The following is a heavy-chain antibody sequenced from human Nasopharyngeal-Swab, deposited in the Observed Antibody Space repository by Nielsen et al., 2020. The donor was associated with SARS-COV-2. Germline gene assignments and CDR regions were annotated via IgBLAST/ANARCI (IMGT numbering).Heavy chain of an antibody. Sequence: VRQMPGKGLGWRGRIEQSESYTNNSPSFQGHVTNSADKSISTAYLQWSSLKTSDTAMYYCARRGGTAGSDAFDIWGQGTMVTVSS. V-gene: IGHV5-10-1*01. CDR3: ARRGGTAGSDAFDI. D-gene: IGHD6-13*01. J-gene: IGHJ3*02. CDR2: IEQSESYT.